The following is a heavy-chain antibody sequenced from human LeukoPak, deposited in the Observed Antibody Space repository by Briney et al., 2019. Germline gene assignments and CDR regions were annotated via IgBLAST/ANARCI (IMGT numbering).Heavy chain of an antibody. CDR3: AIFAGAVPGNLLL. Sequence: PGGSLTLSCAASEFTPSAFWMTWVRRPPGKGREWVANINKDGTEKEYVDSVKGRFSIFRDNAKNSVFLQMNSLRAEDTAVYYCAIFAGAVPGNLLLWGKGTTVIVSA. D-gene: IGHD2-8*02. CDR1: EFTPSAFW. CDR2: INKDGTEK. V-gene: IGHV3-7*01. J-gene: IGHJ6*04.